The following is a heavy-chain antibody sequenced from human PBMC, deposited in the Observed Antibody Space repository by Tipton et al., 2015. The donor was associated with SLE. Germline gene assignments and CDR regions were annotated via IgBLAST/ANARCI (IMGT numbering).Heavy chain of an antibody. CDR1: GFIFGDYY. CDR3: ARGQDSWYGLTVIDY. V-gene: IGHV3-11*05. Sequence: SLRLSCAASGFIFGDYYMTWIRQAPGKGLEWVSYIGGRSSDIKYADSVKGRLTISRDNAKNSLYLQMNSLRDEDTAVYYCARGQDSWYGLTVIDYWGQGTLVTVSS. CDR2: IGGRSSDI. J-gene: IGHJ4*02. D-gene: IGHD6-13*01.